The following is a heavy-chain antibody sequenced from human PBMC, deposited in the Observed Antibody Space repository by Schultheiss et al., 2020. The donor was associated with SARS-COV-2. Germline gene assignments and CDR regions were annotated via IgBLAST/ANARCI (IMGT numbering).Heavy chain of an antibody. V-gene: IGHV1-2*02. Sequence: ASVKVSCKASGYTFTGYYMHLVRQAPGQGLEWMGWINPNSGGTNYAQKFQGRVTMTRDTSISTAYMELSRLRSDDTAVYYCASAGGLTPWDYGMDVWGQGTTVTVSS. CDR3: ASAGGLTPWDYGMDV. D-gene: IGHD1-14*01. CDR2: INPNSGGT. CDR1: GYTFTGYY. J-gene: IGHJ6*02.